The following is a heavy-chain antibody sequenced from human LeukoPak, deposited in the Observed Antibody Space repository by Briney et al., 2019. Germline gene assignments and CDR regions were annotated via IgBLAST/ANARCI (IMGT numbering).Heavy chain of an antibody. CDR2: ISGGGGTT. J-gene: IGHJ4*02. CDR1: GFTFSNYA. D-gene: IGHD3-3*01. V-gene: IGHV3-23*01. Sequence: TGGSLRLSCAASGFTFSNYAMSWVRQAPGKGLEWVSGISGGGGTTYYADSVKGRFTMSRDNSKRTVYLQMNSLRAEDTAVYYCAKDRSSWYYPFDSWGQGTLVTVSS. CDR3: AKDRSSWYYPFDS.